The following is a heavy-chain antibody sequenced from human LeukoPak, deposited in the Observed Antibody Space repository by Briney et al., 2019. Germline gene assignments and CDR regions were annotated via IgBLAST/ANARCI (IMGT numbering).Heavy chain of an antibody. J-gene: IGHJ6*02. CDR2: ISYDGSNK. V-gene: IGHV3-30*04. D-gene: IGHD4-4*01. Sequence: GGSLRLSCAASGFTFSSYAMHWVRQAPGKGLEWVAVISYDGSNKYYADSVKGRFTISRDNSKNTLYLQMNSLRAEDTAVYYCAKDRQYYYYYGMDVWGQGTTVTVSS. CDR1: GFTFSSYA. CDR3: AKDRQYYYYYGMDV.